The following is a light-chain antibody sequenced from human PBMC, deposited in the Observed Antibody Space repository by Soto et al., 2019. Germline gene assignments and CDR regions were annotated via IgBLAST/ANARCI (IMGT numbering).Light chain of an antibody. V-gene: IGLV1-40*01. CDR1: SSNIGAGYD. Sequence: QSVLTQPPSVSGALGQRVTISCTGSSSNIGAGYDVHWYQQLPGTAPKLLIYGNSNRPSGVPDRLSGSKSGTSASLAITGLQAEDEADYYCQSYDSSLSGYVVFGGGTKLTVL. J-gene: IGLJ2*01. CDR3: QSYDSSLSGYVV. CDR2: GNS.